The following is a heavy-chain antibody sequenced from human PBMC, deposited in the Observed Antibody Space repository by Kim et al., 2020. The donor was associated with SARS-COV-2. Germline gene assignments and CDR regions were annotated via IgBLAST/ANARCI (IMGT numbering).Heavy chain of an antibody. D-gene: IGHD6-13*01. Sequence: KGRFTISRDNSKNTLYLQMNSLRAEDTAVYYCARDGIAAAGIKSYGMDVWGQGTTVTVSS. J-gene: IGHJ6*02. CDR3: ARDGIAAAGIKSYGMDV. V-gene: IGHV3-53*01.